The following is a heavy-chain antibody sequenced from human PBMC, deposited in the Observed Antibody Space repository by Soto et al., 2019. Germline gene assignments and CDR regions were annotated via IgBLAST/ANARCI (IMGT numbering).Heavy chain of an antibody. V-gene: IGHV4-39*01. Sequence: SETLSLTCTVSGGSISSSSYYWGWIRQPPGKGLEWIGSIYYSGSTYYNPSLKSRVTISVDTSKNQFSLKLSSVTAADTAVYYCARNYDFWSGPARHNWFDPWGQGTLVTVSS. J-gene: IGHJ5*02. CDR1: GGSISSSSYY. D-gene: IGHD3-3*01. CDR3: ARNYDFWSGPARHNWFDP. CDR2: IYYSGST.